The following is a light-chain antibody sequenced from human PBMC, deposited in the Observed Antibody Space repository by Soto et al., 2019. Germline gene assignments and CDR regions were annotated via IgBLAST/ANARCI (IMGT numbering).Light chain of an antibody. V-gene: IGKV3-11*01. CDR1: QSVSSY. CDR3: QQRSNWPPT. CDR2: DAS. J-gene: IGKJ1*01. Sequence: EIVLTQSPATLSLSPGERATLSCRASQSVSSYLAWYQQKPGQAPMLLIYDASNRATGIPARFSGSGSGTDFTLTISSLEPEDFAVYYCQQRSNWPPTFGQGTKVDI.